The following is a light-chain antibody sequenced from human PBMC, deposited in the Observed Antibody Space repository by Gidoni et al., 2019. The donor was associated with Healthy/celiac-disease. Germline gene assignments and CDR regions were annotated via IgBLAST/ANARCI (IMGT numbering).Light chain of an antibody. CDR2: AAS. CDR3: QQSYSTPWT. Sequence: DIQMTQSPSSLSASVGDRVTITCRASPSISSYLNWYQQKPGKAPKLLIYAASSLQSGVPSSFSGSGSGTDFTLTISSLQPEDFATYYCQQSYSTPWTFXQXTKVEIK. V-gene: IGKV1-39*01. CDR1: PSISSY. J-gene: IGKJ1*01.